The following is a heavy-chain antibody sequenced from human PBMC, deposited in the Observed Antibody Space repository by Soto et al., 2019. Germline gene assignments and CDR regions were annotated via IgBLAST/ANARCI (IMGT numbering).Heavy chain of an antibody. CDR3: ASSVSGYFNY. V-gene: IGHV3-7*05. Sequence: EVHLVESGGGLVQPGESLRLSCAASGFPFSNYWMSWVRQVPGKGLQWVANINQDGSKTYHVDSVRGRFTVSRDNANNSLYLRMDTLRAEDTAVYFCASSVSGYFNYWGQGTLVTVSS. D-gene: IGHD6-19*01. CDR1: GFPFSNYW. CDR2: INQDGSKT. J-gene: IGHJ4*02.